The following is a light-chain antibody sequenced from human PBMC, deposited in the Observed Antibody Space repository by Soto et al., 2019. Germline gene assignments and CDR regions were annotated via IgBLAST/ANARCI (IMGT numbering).Light chain of an antibody. CDR3: QQLYTLPST. J-gene: IGKJ5*01. V-gene: IGKV1-5*01. Sequence: DIQMTQSPSTLSASIGDRVTITCRASQSINKWLAWHQQKPGKAPKLLIYDASSLQTGVPPRFSGSGSGTEFTLTISGLLPEDFAAYHCQQLYTLPSTFGQGTRLEIK. CDR2: DAS. CDR1: QSINKW.